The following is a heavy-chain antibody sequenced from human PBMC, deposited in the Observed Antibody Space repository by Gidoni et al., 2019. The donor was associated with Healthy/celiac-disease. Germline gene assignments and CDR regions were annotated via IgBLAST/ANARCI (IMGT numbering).Heavy chain of an antibody. Sequence: EVQRLESGGGLVQPGGSLRLSCAASVFTFSSFAMSWVRQAPGKGLEWFSAISGSGGSTDYADSVKGRFTISRDNSKNTRYRQMNSLRAEDTAVYYWAKGHSSGWPHPLGYWGQGTLVTVSS. D-gene: IGHD6-19*01. CDR3: AKGHSSGWPHPLGY. J-gene: IGHJ4*02. CDR2: ISGSGGST. CDR1: VFTFSSFA. V-gene: IGHV3-23*01.